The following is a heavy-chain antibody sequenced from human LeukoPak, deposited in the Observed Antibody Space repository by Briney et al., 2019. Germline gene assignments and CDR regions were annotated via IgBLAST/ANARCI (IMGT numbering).Heavy chain of an antibody. CDR1: GYTFTSYD. V-gene: IGHV1-8*01. D-gene: IGHD3-16*02. Sequence: ASVKVSCKASGYTFTSYDINWVRQATGQGLEWMGWMNPNSGNTGYAQKFQGRVTMTRNTSISTAYMELSSLRSEDTAVYYCARGKDSYDYVGGSYRYPGTSFDYWGQEPLVTVSS. CDR3: ARGKDSYDYVGGSYRYPGTSFDY. CDR2: MNPNSGNT. J-gene: IGHJ4*02.